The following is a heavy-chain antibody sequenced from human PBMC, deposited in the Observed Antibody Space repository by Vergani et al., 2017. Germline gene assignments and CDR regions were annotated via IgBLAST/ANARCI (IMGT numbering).Heavy chain of an antibody. V-gene: IGHV4-59*01. CDR2: IYYSGST. Sequence: QVQLQESGPGLVKPSETLSLTCTVSGGSISSYYWSWIRQPPGKGLEWIGYIYYSGSTNYNPSLKSRVTISVDTSKNQFSLKLSSVTAADTAVYYCARGYYYGSGSYYTLDYWGQGTRVTVSS. CDR1: GGSISSYY. J-gene: IGHJ4*02. D-gene: IGHD3-10*01. CDR3: ARGYYYGSGSYYTLDY.